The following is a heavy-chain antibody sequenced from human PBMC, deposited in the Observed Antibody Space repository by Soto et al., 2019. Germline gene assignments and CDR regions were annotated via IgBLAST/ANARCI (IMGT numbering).Heavy chain of an antibody. D-gene: IGHD6-19*01. J-gene: IGHJ6*02. Sequence: PAENQSPTSNVAGGSISSYYWSWIRQPDGKGVEWIGYIYYSGSTNYNPSLKSRVTISVDTSKNQFSLKLSSVTAADTAVYYCARDTPGYRSGWYHPYYYGMDVWGQGTTVTVSS. V-gene: IGHV4-59*01. CDR1: GGSISSYY. CDR2: IYYSGST. CDR3: ARDTPGYRSGWYHPYYYGMDV.